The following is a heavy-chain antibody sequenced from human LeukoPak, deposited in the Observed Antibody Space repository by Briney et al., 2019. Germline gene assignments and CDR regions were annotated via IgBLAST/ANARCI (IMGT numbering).Heavy chain of an antibody. D-gene: IGHD6-13*01. J-gene: IGHJ4*02. CDR2: IKQDGSEK. CDR3: AREGSGRKTIAAAPV. Sequence: GGSLRLSCAASGFTFSSYWMRWVRPAPGKGLEWVANIKQDGSEKYYVDSVKGRFTISRDNAKNSLYLQMNSLRAEDTAVYYCAREGSGRKTIAAAPVWGQGTLVTVSS. V-gene: IGHV3-7*01. CDR1: GFTFSSYW.